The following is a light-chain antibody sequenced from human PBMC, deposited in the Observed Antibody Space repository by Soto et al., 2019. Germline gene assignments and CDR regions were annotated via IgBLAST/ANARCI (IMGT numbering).Light chain of an antibody. J-gene: IGKJ2*01. CDR3: QQYGSSPRYT. CDR2: GAT. CDR1: QTVGRDY. V-gene: IGKV3-20*01. Sequence: EIVLTQSPGTLSMSPGEGATLSCSASQTVGRDYLAWYQKKPGQAPRLLVHGATSRATGIPDRFSGSGSGTDFTLTISRLEPEDFAVYYCQQYGSSPRYTFGQGTKVDIK.